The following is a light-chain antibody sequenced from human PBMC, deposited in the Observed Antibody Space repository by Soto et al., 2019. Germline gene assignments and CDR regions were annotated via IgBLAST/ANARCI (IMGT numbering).Light chain of an antibody. CDR3: QQYSTYPRT. V-gene: IGKV1-5*01. CDR1: QSISTS. Sequence: DIQMTQSPSSLSASVGDRVIITCRASQSISTSLAWYQQKPGKAPKLLIYDASKLEPGVPSRLSGGGSGTEFTLTISSLQPDDFATYYCQQYSTYPRTFGGGTKVDIK. J-gene: IGKJ4*01. CDR2: DAS.